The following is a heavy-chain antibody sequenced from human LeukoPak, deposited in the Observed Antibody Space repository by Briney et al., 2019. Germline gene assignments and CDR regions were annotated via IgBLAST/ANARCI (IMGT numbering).Heavy chain of an antibody. J-gene: IGHJ4*02. Sequence: GGSLRLSCVASGFAFSGYAMTWVRQAPGKGLEWVSAVSGNGAITHYADTVKGRFTISRDNSKNTIYLQMNGLRAEDTAVYYCAKDAPGESRDFDYWGQGTLVIVSS. V-gene: IGHV3-23*01. CDR1: GFAFSGYA. CDR3: AKDAPGESRDFDY. CDR2: VSGNGAIT. D-gene: IGHD3-16*01.